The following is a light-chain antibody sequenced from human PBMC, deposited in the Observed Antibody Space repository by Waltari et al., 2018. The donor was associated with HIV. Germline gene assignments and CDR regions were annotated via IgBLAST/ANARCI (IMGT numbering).Light chain of an antibody. Sequence: QAVVTQEPSLTVSPGGTVTPTCGSSTRAITSGHYPYWLQRKPGQAPTTLISNINTKPSWTPARFSGSLLGGKAALTLSGAQSEDEAEYYCLLFYSGVRVFGGGTKLTVL. CDR3: LLFYSGVRV. J-gene: IGLJ2*01. V-gene: IGLV7-46*01. CDR1: TRAITSGHY. CDR2: NIN.